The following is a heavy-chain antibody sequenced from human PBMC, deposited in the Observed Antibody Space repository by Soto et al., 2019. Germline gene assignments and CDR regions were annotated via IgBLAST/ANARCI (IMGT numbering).Heavy chain of an antibody. Sequence: SLVKRSCKASGGSFSGYAISWVSQTPGQGLEWMGGIIPIFSTANYAQKFQGRVTITADESTSTACMGLSSLRSEDTAVYYCASPVTSSGWYSLDFGYWGQGTLVTVSS. CDR1: GGSFSGYA. CDR2: IIPIFSTA. D-gene: IGHD6-19*01. CDR3: ASPVTSSGWYSLDFGY. J-gene: IGHJ4*02. V-gene: IGHV1-69*01.